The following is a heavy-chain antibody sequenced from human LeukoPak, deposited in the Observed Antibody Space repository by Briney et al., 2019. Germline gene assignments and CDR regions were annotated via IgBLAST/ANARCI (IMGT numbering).Heavy chain of an antibody. J-gene: IGHJ4*02. CDR1: GYTFTGYY. Sequence: ASVKVSCKASGYTFTGYYMHWVRQAPGQGLEWMGWINPNSGGTNYAQKFQGRVTMTRDTSISTAYMELSRLRSDDTAVYYCARVQNLRQQLNGLGLGYWGRGTLVTVSS. V-gene: IGHV1-2*02. CDR3: ARVQNLRQQLNGLGLGY. D-gene: IGHD6-13*01. CDR2: INPNSGGT.